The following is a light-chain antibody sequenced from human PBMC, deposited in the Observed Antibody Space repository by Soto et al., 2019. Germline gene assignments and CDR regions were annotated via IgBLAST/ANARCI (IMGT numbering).Light chain of an antibody. J-gene: IGKJ4*01. CDR3: QQYYDFPLT. Sequence: DIQMTQSPSSLSASVGDRVTITCQASQYISNYLNWYQQKPGKAPKLLIYAASYLETGVPSGFSGSGSGTYFTFTISSLQPEDIATYFCQQYYDFPLTFGGGTKVEIK. CDR2: AAS. V-gene: IGKV1-33*01. CDR1: QYISNY.